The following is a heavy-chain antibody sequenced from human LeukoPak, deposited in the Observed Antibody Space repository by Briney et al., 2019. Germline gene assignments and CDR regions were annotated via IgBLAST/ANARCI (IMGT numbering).Heavy chain of an antibody. CDR3: ATGRDAYKTGY. Sequence: SETLSLTCTVSGGSISSYYWSWIRQPPGKGLEWIGYIYYSGSTNYNPSLESRVTISVDTSKNQFSLKLNSVTAADTAVYYCATGRDAYKTGYWGQGTLVTVSS. D-gene: IGHD5-24*01. J-gene: IGHJ4*02. CDR2: IYYSGST. V-gene: IGHV4-59*01. CDR1: GGSISSYY.